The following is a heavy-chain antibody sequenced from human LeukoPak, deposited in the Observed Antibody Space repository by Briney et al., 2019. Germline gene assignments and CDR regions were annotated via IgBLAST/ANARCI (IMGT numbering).Heavy chain of an antibody. CDR3: AKDGNWNDDGGDY. Sequence: GGSLRLSCGASGFTFSSYAVSWVRQAPGKGLEWVSAISGSGGSTYYADSVKGRFTISRDNSKNTLYLQMNSLRAEDTAVYYCAKDGNWNDDGGDYWGQGTLVTVSS. V-gene: IGHV3-23*01. J-gene: IGHJ4*02. CDR1: GFTFSSYA. D-gene: IGHD1-1*01. CDR2: ISGSGGST.